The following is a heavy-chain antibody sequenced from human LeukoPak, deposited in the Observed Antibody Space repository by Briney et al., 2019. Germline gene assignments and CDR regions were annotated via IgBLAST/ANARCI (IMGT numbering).Heavy chain of an antibody. Sequence: ASVKVSCKASGYTFTSYYMHWVRQAPGQGLEWMGIINPSGGSTSYAQEFQGRVTITADKSTSTAYMELNSLRSEDSAVYFCARQYYSDSSGFYIPEDAIDIWGQGTMVTVSP. J-gene: IGHJ3*02. D-gene: IGHD3-22*01. CDR3: ARQYYSDSSGFYIPEDAIDI. CDR2: INPSGGST. CDR1: GYTFTSYY. V-gene: IGHV1-46*01.